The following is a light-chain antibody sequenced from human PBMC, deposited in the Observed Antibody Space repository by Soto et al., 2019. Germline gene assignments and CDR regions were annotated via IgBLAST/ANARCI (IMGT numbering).Light chain of an antibody. CDR3: QQYYSYPLT. CDR1: QGISSY. J-gene: IGKJ1*01. CDR2: AAS. Sequence: AIRMTQSPSSLSASTGDRVTITCRASQGISSYLAWYQQKPGKAPKLLIYAASTLQSGVPSRFSGSGSGTDFTLNIRCLQSADFATYYCQQYYSYPLTFGQGTKVEIK. V-gene: IGKV1-8*01.